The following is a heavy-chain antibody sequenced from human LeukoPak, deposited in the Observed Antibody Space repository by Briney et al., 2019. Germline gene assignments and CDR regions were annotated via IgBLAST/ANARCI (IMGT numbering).Heavy chain of an antibody. J-gene: IGHJ4*02. CDR3: PRGSSGPDY. V-gene: IGHV3-23*01. D-gene: IGHD6-19*01. Sequence: GGPLRLSCAAPGFTFSSYAMSWVRQAPGKGLEWVSSISASGGSTYYADSVKGRFTISRDNSKNTLHLQMNSLRAEDTAVYYCPRGSSGPDYWGQGTLVTVSS. CDR1: GFTFSSYA. CDR2: ISASGGST.